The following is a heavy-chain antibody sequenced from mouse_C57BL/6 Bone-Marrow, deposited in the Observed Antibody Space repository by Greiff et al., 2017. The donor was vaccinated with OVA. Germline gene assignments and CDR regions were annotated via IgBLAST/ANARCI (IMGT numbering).Heavy chain of an antibody. CDR2: IDPENGDT. CDR3: TRGLPSFAY. D-gene: IGHD2-4*01. CDR1: GFNIKDDY. V-gene: IGHV14-4*01. J-gene: IGHJ3*01. Sequence: EVNVVESGAELVRPGASVKLSCTASGFNIKDDYMHWVKQRPEQGLEWIGWIDPENGDTEYASKFQGKATITADTSSNTAYLQLSSLTSEDTAVYYCTRGLPSFAYWGQGTLVTVSA.